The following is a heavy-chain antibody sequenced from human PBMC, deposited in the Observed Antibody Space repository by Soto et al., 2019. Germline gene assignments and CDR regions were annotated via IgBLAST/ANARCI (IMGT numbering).Heavy chain of an antibody. Sequence: SVKVSFKASGGTFSSHAISWVRQAPVQGLEWMGGIIPFFKATNYAQKFQGRVTITADDSTSTAYMDLYSLRAEDTAVYYCAKRTTGYSNPRKYYYGMDVWGQGTTVTVSS. J-gene: IGHJ6*02. CDR3: AKRTTGYSNPRKYYYGMDV. CDR1: GGTFSSHA. D-gene: IGHD6-13*01. CDR2: IIPFFKAT. V-gene: IGHV1-69*13.